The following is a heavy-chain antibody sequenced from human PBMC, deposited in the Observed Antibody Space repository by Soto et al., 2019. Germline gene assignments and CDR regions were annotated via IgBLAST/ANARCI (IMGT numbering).Heavy chain of an antibody. Sequence: GGSLRLSCAASAFTFSSYAMSWVRQAPGKGLEWFSAISRSGGSTYYAASVKDRFTISRDNCRNTLYLQMNSLRAVVMAVYYCVKDLIYDDFWRGDYYNYYNRDGWGKGTRVTVFS. V-gene: IGHV3-23*01. D-gene: IGHD3-3*01. CDR1: AFTFSSYA. CDR3: VKDLIYDDFWRGDYYNYYNRDG. CDR2: ISRSGGST. J-gene: IGHJ6*03.